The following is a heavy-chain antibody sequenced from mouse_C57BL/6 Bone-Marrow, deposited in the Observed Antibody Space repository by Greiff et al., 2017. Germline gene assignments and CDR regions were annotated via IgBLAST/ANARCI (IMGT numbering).Heavy chain of an antibody. D-gene: IGHD1-1*02. CDR1: GYTFTDYN. J-gene: IGHJ2*01. CDR3: ARRYGLYFDY. Sequence: EVQVVESGPELVKPGASVKMSCKASGYTFTDYNMHWVKQSHGKSLEWIGYINPNNGGTSYNQKFKGKATLTVNKSSSPAYMELRSLTSEDSAVYYCARRYGLYFDYWGQGTTLTVSS. V-gene: IGHV1-22*01. CDR2: INPNNGGT.